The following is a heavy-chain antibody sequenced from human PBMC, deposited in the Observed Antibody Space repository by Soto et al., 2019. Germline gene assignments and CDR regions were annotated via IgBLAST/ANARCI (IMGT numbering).Heavy chain of an antibody. V-gene: IGHV4-34*01. CDR1: GGSFSGYY. D-gene: IGHD2-2*01. CDR3: ARFGGGVVVPAAIWDV. J-gene: IGHJ6*03. Sequence: SETLSLTCAVYGGSFSGYYWSWIRQPPGKGLEWIGEINHSGSTNYNPSLKSRVTISVDTSKNQFSLKLSSVTAADTVVYYCARFGGGVVVPAAIWDVWGKGTTVTVS. CDR2: INHSGST.